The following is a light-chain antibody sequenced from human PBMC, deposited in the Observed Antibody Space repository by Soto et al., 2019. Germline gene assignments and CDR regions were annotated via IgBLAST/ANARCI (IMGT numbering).Light chain of an antibody. J-gene: IGLJ3*02. CDR3: QVWDFVTE. CDR1: IIGSKS. V-gene: IGLV3-21*02. Sequence: SYELTQPPSVAVAPGQAATITCGGYIIGSKSVHWYQQKPRQAPLLVIYADSDRPSGSPERFSGSNSGNTATLTISTVEAGDEAVYYCQVWDFVTEFGGGTKLTVL. CDR2: ADS.